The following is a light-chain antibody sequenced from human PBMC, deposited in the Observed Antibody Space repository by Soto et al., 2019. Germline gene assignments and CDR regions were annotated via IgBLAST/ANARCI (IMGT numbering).Light chain of an antibody. V-gene: IGKV3-20*01. CDR3: QQYGSSPYT. CDR1: QSVSSSY. Sequence: EIVLTQSPGTLSLSPGERATLSCRASQSVSSSYLAWYQPKPGQAPRLLLYGASSRATGIPDRLSGSGSGTDFTLNISSLEPEDVEVYYCQQYGSSPYTFGQRTKVESK. J-gene: IGKJ2*01. CDR2: GAS.